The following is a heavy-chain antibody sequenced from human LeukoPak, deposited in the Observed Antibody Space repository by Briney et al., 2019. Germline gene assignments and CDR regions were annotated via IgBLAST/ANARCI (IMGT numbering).Heavy chain of an antibody. V-gene: IGHV3-30-3*01. CDR1: GFTFSSYA. CDR2: ISYDGSNK. D-gene: IGHD5-18*01. Sequence: PGGSLRLSCAASGFTFSSYAMHWVRRAPGKGLEWVAVISYDGSNKYYADSVKGRFTISRDNSKNTLYLQMNSLRAEDTAVYYCARDSRIWDTAMAPLDYWGQGTLVTVSS. J-gene: IGHJ4*02. CDR3: ARDSRIWDTAMAPLDY.